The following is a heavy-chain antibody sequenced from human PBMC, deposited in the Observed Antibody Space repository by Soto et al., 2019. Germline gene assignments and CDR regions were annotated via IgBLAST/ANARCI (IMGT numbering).Heavy chain of an antibody. Sequence: EVQLLESGGGLVQPGGSLRLSCAASGFTFSSYAMSWVRQAPGKGLEWVSAISGSGGSTYYADSVKGRFTISRDNAKNTLYLQMNSLRSEDTAVNYCAKDLGPMVRGVITRIYYFDYWGQGTLVTVSS. J-gene: IGHJ4*02. V-gene: IGHV3-23*01. CDR1: GFTFSSYA. D-gene: IGHD3-10*01. CDR3: AKDLGPMVRGVITRIYYFDY. CDR2: ISGSGGST.